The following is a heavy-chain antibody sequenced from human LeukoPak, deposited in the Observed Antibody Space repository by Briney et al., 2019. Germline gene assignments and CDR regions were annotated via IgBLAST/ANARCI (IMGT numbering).Heavy chain of an antibody. CDR3: ARKRGYSYGYSDY. V-gene: IGHV3-23*01. CDR2: ISGSVGST. D-gene: IGHD5-18*01. CDR1: GFTFSSYG. J-gene: IGHJ4*02. Sequence: QPGGSLRLSCAGSGFTFSSYGMNWVRQAPGKGLEWVSSISGSVGSTFYADSVKGRFTISRDNSKNTLYLQMNSLRAEDTAVYYCARKRGYSYGYSDYWGQGTLVTVSS.